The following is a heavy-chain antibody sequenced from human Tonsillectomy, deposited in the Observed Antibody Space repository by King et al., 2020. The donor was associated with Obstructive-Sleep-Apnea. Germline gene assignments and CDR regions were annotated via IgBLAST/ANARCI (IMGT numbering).Heavy chain of an antibody. J-gene: IGHJ4*02. CDR3: ATVAVSTAIFYFDY. Sequence: QLVQSGAEVKKPGASVNVSCMASGYTFTSYGISWVRQAPGQGLEWMGWINPNSGVTTYAQKFQGRVTMTRDTSISTAYMELSSLRSDDTAVYYCATVAVSTAIFYFDYWGQGTLVTVSS. V-gene: IGHV1-2*02. D-gene: IGHD3-3*01. CDR2: INPNSGVT. CDR1: GYTFTSYG.